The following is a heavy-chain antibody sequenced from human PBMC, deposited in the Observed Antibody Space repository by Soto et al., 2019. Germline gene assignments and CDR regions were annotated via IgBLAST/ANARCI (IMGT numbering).Heavy chain of an antibody. CDR2: IYSTGTT. CDR1: GFTVGNNY. Sequence: EVQLVESGGGLIQPGGSLKLSCAASGFTVGNNYMSWVRQAPGKGLEWVSLIYSTGTTKYADSVKGRFTVSRDNAKNTLYLQMNSLRAEDTAVYDCAKDGRGAGSHYNSFGYWGQGTLVTVSS. D-gene: IGHD3-10*01. J-gene: IGHJ4*02. CDR3: AKDGRGAGSHYNSFGY. V-gene: IGHV3-53*01.